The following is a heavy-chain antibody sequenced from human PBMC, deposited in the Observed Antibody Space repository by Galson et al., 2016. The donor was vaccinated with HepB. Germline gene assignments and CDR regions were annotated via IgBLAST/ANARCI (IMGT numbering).Heavy chain of an antibody. CDR1: GFSFSNYV. Sequence: SLRLSCAASGFSFSNYVIHWVRQAPGKGLEWAALISYDESSDYADSVKGRFTISRDNSKNTVYLQMNTLRAEDTGVYFCARGRKTGVPVYGTGYYGTDVWGKGTTVTASS. V-gene: IGHV3-30-3*01. J-gene: IGHJ6*04. CDR2: ISYDESS. D-gene: IGHD6-19*01. CDR3: ARGRKTGVPVYGTGYYGTDV.